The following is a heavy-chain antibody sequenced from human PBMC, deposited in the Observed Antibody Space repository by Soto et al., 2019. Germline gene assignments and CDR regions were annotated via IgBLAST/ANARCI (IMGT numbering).Heavy chain of an antibody. D-gene: IGHD7-27*01. Sequence: QVQLQELGPGLVKPSQTLSLTCSVSGDSIRGGGHSWNWIRQFPGKGLEWIGYVYHSGSTHYNPSLRGRLTISIDTSKNQFSLRLISVTAADTALYYCARDTGLAPTVWGYWGHGTQVTVSS. CDR3: ARDTGLAPTVWGY. CDR1: GDSIRGGGHS. J-gene: IGHJ4*03. CDR2: VYHSGST. V-gene: IGHV4-31*03.